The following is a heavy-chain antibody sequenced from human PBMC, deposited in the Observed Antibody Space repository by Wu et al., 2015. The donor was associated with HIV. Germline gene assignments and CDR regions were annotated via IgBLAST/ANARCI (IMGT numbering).Heavy chain of an antibody. J-gene: IGHJ4*02. CDR3: ARSHKKWTTKFLRYEGNFDY. V-gene: IGHV1-2*02. D-gene: IGHD3-9*01. Sequence: QVQLVQSGAEVKKPGASMKVSCKASGYTFTGDYMHWVRQAPGQGLEWMGYINPNNGGTNYAQKFQGRVNHDQGHVHQKHNLHGELGQTDILTTRPVYYCARSHKKWTTKFLRYEGNFDYWGPGKTLVTVSS. CDR2: INPNNGGT. CDR1: GYTFTGDY.